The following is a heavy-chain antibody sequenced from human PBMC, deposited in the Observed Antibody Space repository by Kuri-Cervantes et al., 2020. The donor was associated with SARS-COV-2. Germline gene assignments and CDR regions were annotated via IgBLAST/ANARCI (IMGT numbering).Heavy chain of an antibody. CDR1: GFTFNNYA. V-gene: IGHV3-30*14. J-gene: IGHJ4*02. Sequence: GESLKISCATSGFTFNNYAMHWVRQTPGEGLEWVAITSFDGSNKYYAESVRGRFTISRDNSKNTLYLQMNNMRREDTAVYFCARGRVGVQDFWGQGTLVTVYS. CDR3: ARGRVGVQDF. CDR2: TSFDGSNK. D-gene: IGHD2-21*01.